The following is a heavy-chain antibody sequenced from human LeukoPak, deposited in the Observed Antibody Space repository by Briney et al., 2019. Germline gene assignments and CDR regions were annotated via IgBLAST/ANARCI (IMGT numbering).Heavy chain of an antibody. CDR3: AKVGGYQANIAGGDY. CDR1: GYTFTGYY. V-gene: IGHV1-2*02. J-gene: IGHJ4*02. Sequence: RASVKVSCKAPGYTFTGYYMHWVRQAPGQGLEWMGWINPNSGGTNYAQKFQGRVTMTRDTSISTAYLELSRLTSDDTAVYYCAKVGGYQANIAGGDYWGQGTLVTVSS. D-gene: IGHD5-12*01. CDR2: INPNSGGT.